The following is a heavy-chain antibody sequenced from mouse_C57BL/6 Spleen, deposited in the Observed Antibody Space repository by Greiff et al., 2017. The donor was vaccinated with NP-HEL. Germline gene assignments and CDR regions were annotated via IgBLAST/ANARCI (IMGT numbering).Heavy chain of an antibody. J-gene: IGHJ2*01. Sequence: QVQLKQPGTELVKPGASVKLSCKASGYTFTSYWMHWVKQRPGQGLEWIGNINPSNGGTNYNEKFKSKATLTVDKSSSTAYMQLSSLTSEDSAVYYCASGRITTVVADYWGQGTTLTVSS. CDR2: INPSNGGT. V-gene: IGHV1-53*01. CDR3: ASGRITTVVADY. D-gene: IGHD1-1*01. CDR1: GYTFTSYW.